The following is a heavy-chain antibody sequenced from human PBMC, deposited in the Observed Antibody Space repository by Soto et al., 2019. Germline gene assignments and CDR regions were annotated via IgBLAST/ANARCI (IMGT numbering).Heavy chain of an antibody. Sequence: QVQLVQSGPEVKKPGASVKVSCKASGYSFTTYGIAWVRQAPGQGLEWMGWISGDNGNTNYAQKLQGRGTMTTDISTSTAYLELRSLGSDDTAVYYCASDGYYDHWGQGSMVIVSS. CDR3: ASDGYYDH. D-gene: IGHD3-22*01. J-gene: IGHJ3*01. V-gene: IGHV1-18*01. CDR2: ISGDNGNT. CDR1: GYSFTTYG.